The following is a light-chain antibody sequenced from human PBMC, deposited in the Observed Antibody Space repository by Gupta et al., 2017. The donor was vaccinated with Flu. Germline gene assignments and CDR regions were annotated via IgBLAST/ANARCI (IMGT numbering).Light chain of an antibody. CDR2: KIS. J-gene: IGKJ2*03. CDR3: RQTNQFPPYS. CDR1: QSLVHSDGNTY. V-gene: IGKV2-24*01. Sequence: DIVMTQTPLSSPVTLGQPASISCRSSQSLVHSDGNTYLSWLQQRPGQPPRLLIYKISNRFSGVADRFSGSGEGKDVTLKISRGEAEDVGGYYCRQTNQFPPYSFGQGTKLEIK.